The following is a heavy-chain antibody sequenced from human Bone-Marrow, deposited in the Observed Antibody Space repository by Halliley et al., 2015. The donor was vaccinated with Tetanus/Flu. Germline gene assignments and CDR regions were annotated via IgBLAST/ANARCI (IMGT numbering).Heavy chain of an antibody. Sequence: LRLSCAVYGGSFSGYYWTWIRQPPGKGLEWIGEINLSGRTNHSPSLKSRVTISLDTSKNQFSLRLSSVTAADTAVYYCARTVKGVITIYYYYNMDVWGQGTTVTVSS. CDR2: INLSGRT. D-gene: IGHD3-22*01. V-gene: IGHV4-34*01. CDR3: ARTVKGVITIYYYYNMDV. CDR1: GGSFSGYY. J-gene: IGHJ6*02.